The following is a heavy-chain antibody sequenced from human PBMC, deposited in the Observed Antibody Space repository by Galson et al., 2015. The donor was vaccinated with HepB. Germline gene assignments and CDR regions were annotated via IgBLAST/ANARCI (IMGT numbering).Heavy chain of an antibody. CDR1: GFSLSTSGVA. D-gene: IGHD7-27*01. CDR3: ARSRKLGINFDY. CDR2: IYWNDDK. J-gene: IGHJ4*02. V-gene: IGHV2-5*01. Sequence: PALVKPTQTLTLTCTFSGFSLSTSGVAVGWIRQPPGKALEWLALIYWNDDKRYSPSLKSRVTITKDTSKNQVVLTLTNMDPMDTGTYYCARSRKLGINFDYWGQGTLVTVSS.